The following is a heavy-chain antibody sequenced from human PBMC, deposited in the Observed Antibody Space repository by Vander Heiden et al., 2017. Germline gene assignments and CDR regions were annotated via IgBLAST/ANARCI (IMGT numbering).Heavy chain of an antibody. J-gene: IGHJ4*02. D-gene: IGHD4-17*01. CDR3: ARKLDYGDYFDY. CDR1: GFSLSSGVMG. CDR2: IYWNDDK. V-gene: IGHV2-5*01. Sequence: QITLNESGPTLVNPTQTLTLTCTFSGFSLSSGVMGVGWIRQPPGKALEWLALIYWNDDKRYSPSLKSRLTITKDTSRNQVVLKMTNMDPVDTATYYCARKLDYGDYFDYWCQGTLVTVSS.